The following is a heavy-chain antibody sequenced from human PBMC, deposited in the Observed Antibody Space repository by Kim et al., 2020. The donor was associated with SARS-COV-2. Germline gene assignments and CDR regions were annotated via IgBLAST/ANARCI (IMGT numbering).Heavy chain of an antibody. D-gene: IGHD2-2*02. CDR2: IWYDGSNK. Sequence: GGSLRLSCAASGFTFSSYGMHWVRQAPGKGLEWVAVIWYDGSNKYYADSVKGRFTISRDNSKNTLYLQMNSLRAEDTAVYYCARGGYCSSTSCYRLDWFDPWGQGTLVTVSS. CDR1: GFTFSSYG. CDR3: ARGGYCSSTSCYRLDWFDP. V-gene: IGHV3-33*01. J-gene: IGHJ5*02.